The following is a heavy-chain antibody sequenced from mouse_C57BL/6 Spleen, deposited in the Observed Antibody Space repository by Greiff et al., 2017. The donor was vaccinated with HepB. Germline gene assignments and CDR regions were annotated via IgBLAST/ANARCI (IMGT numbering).Heavy chain of an antibody. CDR1: GYAFSSSW. D-gene: IGHD1-1*01. CDR2: IYPGDGDT. J-gene: IGHJ4*01. V-gene: IGHV1-82*01. Sequence: QVQLKQSGPELVKPGASVKISCKASGYAFSSSWMNWVKQRPGKGLEWIGRIYPGDGDTNYNGKFKGKATLTADKSSSTAYMQLSSLTSEDSAVYVYARSGLCYGSSYDYAMDYWGQGTSVTVSS. CDR3: ARSGLCYGSSYDYAMDY.